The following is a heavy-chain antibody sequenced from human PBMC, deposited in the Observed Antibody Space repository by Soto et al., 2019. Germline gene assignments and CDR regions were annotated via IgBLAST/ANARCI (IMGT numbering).Heavy chain of an antibody. CDR3: AKNYDILTGSLNWFDP. D-gene: IGHD3-9*01. CDR2: IYYSGST. V-gene: IGHV4-59*08. J-gene: IGHJ5*02. Sequence: QVQLQESGPGLVKPSETLSLTCTVSGGSISSYYWSWIRQPPGKGLEWIGYIYYSGSTNYNPSLKSRVTISVDTSKNQFSLTLSSVTAADTAVYYCAKNYDILTGSLNWFDPWGQGTLVTVSS. CDR1: GGSISSYY.